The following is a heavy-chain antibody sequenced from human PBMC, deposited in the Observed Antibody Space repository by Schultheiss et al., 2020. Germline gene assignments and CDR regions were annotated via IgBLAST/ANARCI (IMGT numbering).Heavy chain of an antibody. D-gene: IGHD1-26*01. J-gene: IGHJ4*02. CDR3: ARVVGATTYFDY. Sequence: SETLSLTCTVSGGSISSYYWSWIRQPPGKGLEWIGSMSHGGTAYYNPSLKSRVAISVDTSKNQFSLRLSSVTAADTAVYYCARVVGATTYFDYWGQGTLVTVSS. CDR1: GGSISSYY. CDR2: MSHGGTA. V-gene: IGHV4-59*04.